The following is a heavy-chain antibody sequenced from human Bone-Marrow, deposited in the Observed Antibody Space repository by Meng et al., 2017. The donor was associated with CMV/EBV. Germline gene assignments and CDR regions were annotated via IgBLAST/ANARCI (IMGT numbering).Heavy chain of an antibody. CDR2: INPNSGGT. D-gene: IGHD6-6*01. V-gene: IGHV1-2*02. CDR3: ARDGLYSSSHFDY. CDR1: VYTFTGYY. Sequence: QVHVGQSGAELQKPGASVKVSCKASVYTFTGYYMHWVRQAPGQGLEWMGWINPNSGGTNYAQKFQGRVTMTRDTSISTAYMELSRLRSDDTAVYYCARDGLYSSSHFDYWGQGTLVTVSS. J-gene: IGHJ4*02.